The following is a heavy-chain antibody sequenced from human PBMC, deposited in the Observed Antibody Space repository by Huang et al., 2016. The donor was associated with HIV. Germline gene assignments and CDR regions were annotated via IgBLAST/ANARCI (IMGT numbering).Heavy chain of an antibody. D-gene: IGHD3-10*01. CDR3: ARGFGINYNHEAFDV. V-gene: IGHV1-8*01. J-gene: IGHJ3*01. CDR2: MKPKSGNV. CDR1: GYTFTNYD. Sequence: QIQLAQSGAEVKKPGASVTVSCKASGYTFTNYDINWVRKASGQGLGCMGWMKPKSGNVGYTKKFQGRVAILRNSSINTSYLEVTSLTSEDTAVYYCARGFGINYNHEAFDVWGQGTMVTVSS.